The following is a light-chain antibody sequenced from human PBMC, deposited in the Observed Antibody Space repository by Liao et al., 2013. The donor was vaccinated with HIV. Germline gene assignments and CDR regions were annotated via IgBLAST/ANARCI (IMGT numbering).Light chain of an antibody. Sequence: SYELTQPPSVSVSPGQTASITCSGDKLGDEYASWYQQKPGQSPVLVIYQDSKRPSGIPERFSGSSSGTTVTLTISGAQVEDEADYYCYSAADNNQVFGGGTKLTVL. CDR2: QDS. J-gene: IGLJ3*02. V-gene: IGLV3-1*01. CDR1: KLGDEY. CDR3: YSAADNNQV.